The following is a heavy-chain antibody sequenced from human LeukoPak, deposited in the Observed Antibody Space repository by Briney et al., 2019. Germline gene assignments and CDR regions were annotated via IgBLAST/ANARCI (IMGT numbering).Heavy chain of an antibody. CDR3: ARSKRGDGYNNYTPHYFDY. CDR1: GGTFSSYA. CDR2: IIPIFGTA. V-gene: IGHV1-69*05. Sequence: SVKVSCKASGGTFSSYAISWVRQAPGQGLEWMGRIIPIFGTANYAQKFQGRDTITTDESTSTAYMELSSLRSEDTAVYYCARSKRGDGYNNYTPHYFDYWGQGTLVTVSS. D-gene: IGHD5-24*01. J-gene: IGHJ4*02.